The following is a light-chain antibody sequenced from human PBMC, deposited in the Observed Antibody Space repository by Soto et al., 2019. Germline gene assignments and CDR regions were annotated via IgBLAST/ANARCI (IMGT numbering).Light chain of an antibody. J-gene: IGKJ5*01. V-gene: IGKV3D-20*02. CDR3: QQGNEWPLIT. CDR1: QSISSGN. CDR2: GAS. Sequence: VLTPSPGTLPLTPGERATLSCRASQSISSGNLAWYQQKPGQAPRLLVYGASSRATGIPDRFSGSGSGTDFTLTIDNLEPEDFAIYDCQQGNEWPLITSCQGGLLE.